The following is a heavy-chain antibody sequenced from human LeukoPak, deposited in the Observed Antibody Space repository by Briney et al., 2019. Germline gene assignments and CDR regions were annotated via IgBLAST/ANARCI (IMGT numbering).Heavy chain of an antibody. CDR1: GYTFTSYY. CDR3: AKAGHSHIVVVVAATCFDY. CDR2: INPSGGST. V-gene: IGHV1-46*01. D-gene: IGHD2-15*01. J-gene: IGHJ4*02. Sequence: ASVKVSCKASGYTFTSYYMHWVRQAPGQGLEWMGIINPSGGSTSYAQKFQGRVTMTRDTSTSTVYMELSSLRAEDTALYYCAKAGHSHIVVVVAATCFDYWGQGTLVTVSS.